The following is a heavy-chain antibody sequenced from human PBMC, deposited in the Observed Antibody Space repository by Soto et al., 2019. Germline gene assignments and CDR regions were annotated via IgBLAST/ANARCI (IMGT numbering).Heavy chain of an antibody. V-gene: IGHV4-61*01. J-gene: IGHJ4*02. D-gene: IGHD1-26*01. CDR1: GGSVSSGSYY. CDR2: IYYSGST. Sequence: QVQLQESGPGLVKPSETLSLTCTVSGGSVSSGSYYWSWIRQPPGKGLEWIGYIYYSGSTNYNPSLKSRVTISVDTSKNQFSLKLSSVTAADTAVYYCAREDSGSYSDYWGQGTLVTVSS. CDR3: AREDSGSYSDY.